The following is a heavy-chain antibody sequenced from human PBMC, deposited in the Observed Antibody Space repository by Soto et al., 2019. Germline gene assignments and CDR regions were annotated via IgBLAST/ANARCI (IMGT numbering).Heavy chain of an antibody. V-gene: IGHV3-23*01. CDR3: AKGTLSASYYYGMDV. D-gene: IGHD2-15*01. CDR1: GFTFSSYA. J-gene: IGHJ6*02. CDR2: ISGSGGST. Sequence: EVQLLESGGGLVQPGGSLRLSCAASGFTFSSYAMSWVRQAPGKGLEWVSAISGSGGSTYYADSGKGRFTISRDNSKNTLYLQMNSLRAEDTAVYYCAKGTLSASYYYGMDVWGQGTTVTVSS.